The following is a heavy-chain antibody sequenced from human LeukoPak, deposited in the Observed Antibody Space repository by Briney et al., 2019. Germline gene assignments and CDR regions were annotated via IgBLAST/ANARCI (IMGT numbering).Heavy chain of an antibody. CDR1: GFTFRNYY. V-gene: IGHV1-46*01. J-gene: IGHJ4*02. D-gene: IGHD3-22*01. Sequence: GGSLRLSCAASGFTFRNYYMHWVRQAPGQGLEWMGIINPSGGSTSYAQKFQGRVTMTRDTSTSTVYMELSSLRSEDTAVYYCARDVASSGYYWDWGQGTLVTVSS. CDR3: ARDVASSGYYWD. CDR2: INPSGGST.